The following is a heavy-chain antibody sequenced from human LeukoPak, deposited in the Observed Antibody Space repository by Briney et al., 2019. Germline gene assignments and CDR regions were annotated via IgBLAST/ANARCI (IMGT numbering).Heavy chain of an antibody. CDR1: GGTFSSYA. V-gene: IGHV1-69*13. Sequence: AASVKVSCKASGGTFSSYAISWVRQAPGQGLEWMGGIIPIFGTANSAQKFQGRVTITADESTSTAYMELSSLRSEDTAVYYCARDHGWFGELPPRYFDYWGQGTLVTVSS. D-gene: IGHD3-10*01. J-gene: IGHJ4*02. CDR3: ARDHGWFGELPPRYFDY. CDR2: IIPIFGTA.